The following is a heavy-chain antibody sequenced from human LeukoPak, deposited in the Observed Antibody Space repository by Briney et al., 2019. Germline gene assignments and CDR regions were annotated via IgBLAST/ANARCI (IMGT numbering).Heavy chain of an antibody. J-gene: IGHJ4*02. CDR2: INHSGST. CDR3: ARVGPPRDY. CDR1: GGSFSGYY. Sequence: SETLSLTCAVYGGSFSGYYWSWIRQPPGKGLEWIGEINHSGSTNYNPSLKSRVTISVDTSKGQFSLKLSSVTAADTAVYYCARVGPPRDYWGQGTLVTVSS. V-gene: IGHV4-34*01.